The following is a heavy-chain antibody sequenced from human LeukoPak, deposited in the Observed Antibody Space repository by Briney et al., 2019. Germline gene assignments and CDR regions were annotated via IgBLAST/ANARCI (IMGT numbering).Heavy chain of an antibody. V-gene: IGHV4-34*01. CDR2: INHSGST. CDR1: GGSFSGYY. J-gene: IGHJ5*02. CDR3: ARGHQGLDP. D-gene: IGHD2-2*01. Sequence: SETLSLTCAVYGGSFSGYYWSWIRQPPGKGLEWIGEINHSGSTNYNPSLKSRVTISVDTSKNQFSLKLSSVTAADTGVYYCARGHQGLDPWGQGTLVTVSS.